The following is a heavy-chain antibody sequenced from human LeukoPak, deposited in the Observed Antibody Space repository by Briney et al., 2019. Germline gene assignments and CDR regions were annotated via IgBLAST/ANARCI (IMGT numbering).Heavy chain of an antibody. CDR3: ARWGYCSGGSCYGGFDY. D-gene: IGHD2-15*01. V-gene: IGHV3-30*14. CDR2: ISYDGSNK. Sequence: GGSLRLSCAASGFTFSSYAMHWIRQAPGKGLEWVAVISYDGSNKYYADSVKGRFTISRDNSKNTLYLQMNSLRAEDTAVYYCARWGYCSGGSCYGGFDYWGQGTLVTVSS. J-gene: IGHJ4*02. CDR1: GFTFSSYA.